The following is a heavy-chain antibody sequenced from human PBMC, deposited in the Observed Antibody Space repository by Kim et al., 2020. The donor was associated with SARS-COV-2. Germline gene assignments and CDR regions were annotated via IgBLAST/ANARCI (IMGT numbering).Heavy chain of an antibody. V-gene: IGHV4-31*03. CDR3: ARAMGITIFGVVIVNWFDP. D-gene: IGHD3-3*01. CDR2: IYYSGST. CDR1: GGSISSGGYY. J-gene: IGHJ5*02. Sequence: SETLSLTCTVSGGSISSGGYYWSWIRQHPGKGLEWIGYIYYSGSTYYNPSLKSRVTISVDTSKNQFSLKLSSVTAADTAVYYCARAMGITIFGVVIVNWFDPWAREPWSPSPQ.